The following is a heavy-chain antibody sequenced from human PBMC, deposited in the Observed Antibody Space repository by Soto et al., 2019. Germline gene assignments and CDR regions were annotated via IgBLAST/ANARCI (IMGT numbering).Heavy chain of an antibody. J-gene: IGHJ6*02. D-gene: IGHD2-2*01. Sequence: PSETLSLTCTVSGGSISSGDYYWGWIRQPPGKGLEWIGYIYYSGSTYYNPSLKSRVTISVDTSKNQFSLKLSSVTAADTAVYYCARAYCSSTSCYNGMDVWGQGTTVTVSS. CDR1: GGSISSGDYY. CDR3: ARAYCSSTSCYNGMDV. V-gene: IGHV4-30-4*01. CDR2: IYYSGST.